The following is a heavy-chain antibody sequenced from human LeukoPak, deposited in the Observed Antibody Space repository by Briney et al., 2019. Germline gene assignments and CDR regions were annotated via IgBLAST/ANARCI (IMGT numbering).Heavy chain of an antibody. J-gene: IGHJ4*02. V-gene: IGHV4-34*01. CDR3: ARRRRGEYSSSSRLYYFDY. D-gene: IGHD6-6*01. CDR2: INHSGST. CDR1: GGSFSGYY. Sequence: SETLSLTCAVYGGSFSGYYWSWIRQPPGKGLEWIGEINHSGSTNYNPSLKSRVTISVDTSKNQCSLKLSSVTAADTAVYYCARRRRGEYSSSSRLYYFDYWGQGTLVTVSS.